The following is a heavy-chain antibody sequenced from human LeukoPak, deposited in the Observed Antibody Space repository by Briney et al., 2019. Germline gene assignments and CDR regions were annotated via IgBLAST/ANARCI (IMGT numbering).Heavy chain of an antibody. CDR3: AMETVMITFGGVIADY. J-gene: IGHJ4*02. V-gene: IGHV3-23*01. Sequence: PGGSLRLSCAASGFTFSTYGMSWVRQAPGKGLEWVSAISGSGGSTYYADSVKGRFTISRDNSKNTLYLQMNSLRAEDTAVYYCAMETVMITFGGVIADYWGQGTLVTVSS. CDR1: GFTFSTYG. D-gene: IGHD3-16*02. CDR2: ISGSGGST.